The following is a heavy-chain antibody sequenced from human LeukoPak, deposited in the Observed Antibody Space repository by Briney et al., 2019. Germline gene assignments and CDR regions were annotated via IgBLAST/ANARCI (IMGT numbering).Heavy chain of an antibody. J-gene: IGHJ4*02. CDR3: ARDGWDHDTLTGYYMFFYFDY. CDR1: GYTFSSYH. D-gene: IGHD3-9*01. V-gene: IGHV1-46*01. CDR2: INPRDDIT. Sequence: ASVKVSCKASGYTFSSYHMHWVRQAPGQGLEYMGIINPRDDITNYAQKFQGRVTMTRDMSTSTVYMELSSLRADDTAVYYCARDGWDHDTLTGYYMFFYFDYWGQGTLVTVSS.